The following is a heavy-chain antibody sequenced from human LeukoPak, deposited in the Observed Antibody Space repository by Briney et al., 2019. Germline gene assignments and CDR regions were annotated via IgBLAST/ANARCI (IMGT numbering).Heavy chain of an antibody. J-gene: IGHJ4*02. CDR3: ACSRLYYYDSSGYPDQTDY. D-gene: IGHD3-22*01. CDR1: GGSISSYY. V-gene: IGHV4-4*07. CDR2: IYTSGST. Sequence: PSETLSLTCTVSGGSISSYYWSGIRQPAGKGLEWIGRIYTSGSTNYNPSLKSRVTMSVDTSKNQFSLKLSSVTAADTAVYYCACSRLYYYDSSGYPDQTDYWGQGTLVTVSS.